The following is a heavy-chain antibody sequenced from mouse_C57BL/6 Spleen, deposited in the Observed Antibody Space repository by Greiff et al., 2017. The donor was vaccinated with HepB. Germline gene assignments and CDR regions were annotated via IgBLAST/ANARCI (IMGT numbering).Heavy chain of an antibody. D-gene: IGHD2-4*01. CDR2: INPGSGGT. J-gene: IGHJ4*01. CDR1: GYAFTNYL. V-gene: IGHV1-54*01. CDR3: ARGGDYDGDAMDY. Sequence: QVQLKQSGAELVRPGTSVKVSCKASGYAFTNYLIEWVKQRPGQGLEWIGVINPGSGGTNYNEKFKGKATLTADKSSSTAYMQLSSLTSEDSAVYFCARGGDYDGDAMDYWGQGTSVTVSS.